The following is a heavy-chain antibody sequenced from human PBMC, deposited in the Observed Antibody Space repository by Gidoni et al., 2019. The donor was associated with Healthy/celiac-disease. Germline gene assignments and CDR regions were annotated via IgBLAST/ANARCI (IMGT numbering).Heavy chain of an antibody. CDR1: GFTFSSSG. J-gene: IGHJ3*02. V-gene: IGHV3-33*01. CDR3: ARDLSYTGAFDI. CDR2: IWYDGSNK. Sequence: QVQLVASGGGVVQPGRSLRLSSAASGFTFSSSGVHWVRQATGKGLEWVAVIWYDGSNKYYADSVKGRFTISRDNSKNTLYLQMNSLRAEDTAVYYCARDLSYTGAFDIWGQGTMVTVSS. D-gene: IGHD2-2*02.